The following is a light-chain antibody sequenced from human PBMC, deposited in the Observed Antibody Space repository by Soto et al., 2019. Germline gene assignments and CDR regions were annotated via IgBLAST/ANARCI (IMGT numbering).Light chain of an antibody. CDR3: QQFKDYVWT. CDR2: DAS. Sequence: DIRMSQSPSTLSASVGDRVTMTCRASQSISAWWAWYQQKPGKAPKLLIYDASTLERGVPSRFSGSGSGTEFTLIISNLQPDDFATYYCQQFKDYVWTFGQGTRWIS. CDR1: QSISAW. V-gene: IGKV1-5*01. J-gene: IGKJ1*01.